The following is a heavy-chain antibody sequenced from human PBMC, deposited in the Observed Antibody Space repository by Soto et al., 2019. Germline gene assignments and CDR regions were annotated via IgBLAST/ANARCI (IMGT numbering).Heavy chain of an antibody. CDR2: MEPSTGRT. CDR1: GYSFTSLD. D-gene: IGHD1-26*01. J-gene: IGHJ4*02. CDR3: ARVVSAGVDY. Sequence: QVQLVQSGAEVREHGASVKVSCKASGYSFTSLDINWVRQTAGQGLEWMGWMEPSTGRTGYAQKFQGRVNMTRDTAIKTAYVALSTLTSDDTAFYYCARVVSAGVDYCGQGTLVLVSS. V-gene: IGHV1-8*01.